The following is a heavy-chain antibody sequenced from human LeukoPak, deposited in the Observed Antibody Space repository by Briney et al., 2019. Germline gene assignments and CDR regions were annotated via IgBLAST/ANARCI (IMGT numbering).Heavy chain of an antibody. D-gene: IGHD1-26*01. CDR1: GYSISSGYY. CDR3: ARHGPVSGSYYPFDAFDI. V-gene: IGHV4-38-2*01. Sequence: SETLSLTCAVSGYSISSGYYWGWIRQPPGKGLEWIGSIYHSGSTYYNPSLKSRVTISVDTSKNQFSLKLSSVTAADTAVYYCARHGPVSGSYYPFDAFDIWGQGTMVTVSS. CDR2: IYHSGST. J-gene: IGHJ3*02.